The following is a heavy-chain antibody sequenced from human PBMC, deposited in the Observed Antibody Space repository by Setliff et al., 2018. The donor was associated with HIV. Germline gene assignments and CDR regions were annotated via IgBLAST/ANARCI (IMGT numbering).Heavy chain of an antibody. D-gene: IGHD2-15*01. CDR3: AKTVVLTPYVSYYYYMDV. Sequence: SETLSLTCTVSGGSISSSIYYWGWIRQPPGKGLEWIGFIYYSGSTYYYGGSTYYNPSLKSRVTISVDTSKNQFSLRLNSVTAADTAVYYCAKTVVLTPYVSYYYYMDVWGKGTTVTVSS. J-gene: IGHJ6*03. CDR2: IYYSGSTYYYGGST. CDR1: GGSISSSIYY. V-gene: IGHV4-39*07.